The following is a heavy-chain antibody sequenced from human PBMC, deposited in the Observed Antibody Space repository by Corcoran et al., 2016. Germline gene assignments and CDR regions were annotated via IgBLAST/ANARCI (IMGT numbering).Heavy chain of an antibody. D-gene: IGHD2-15*01. CDR2: ISYDGSNK. J-gene: IGHJ4*02. CDR1: GFTFSSYG. V-gene: IGHV3-30*18. Sequence: QVQLVESGGGVVQPGRSLRLSCAASGFTFSSYGMHWVRQAPGKGLEWVAVISYDGSNKYYADSVKGRFTISRDNSKNTLYLQMNSLRAEDTAVYYCAKSQNLVVVLPVVDYWGQGTLVTVSS. CDR3: AKSQNLVVVLPVVDY.